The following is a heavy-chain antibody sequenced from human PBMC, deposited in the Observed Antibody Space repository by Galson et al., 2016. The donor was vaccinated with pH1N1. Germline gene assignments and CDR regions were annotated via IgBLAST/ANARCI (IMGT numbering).Heavy chain of an antibody. Sequence: LSLTCSVSGGSISSDSYYWSWIRQPAGKGLEGIGRIYASGSTNYNTSLKSRVTISVDTSKNHFSLRLSSVTAADTAVYFCARDSTRFGVVPAAYYYGMDVWGQGTTVTVSS. V-gene: IGHV4-61*02. CDR2: IYASGST. D-gene: IGHD2-2*01. CDR3: ARDSTRFGVVPAAYYYGMDV. J-gene: IGHJ6*02. CDR1: GGSISSDSYY.